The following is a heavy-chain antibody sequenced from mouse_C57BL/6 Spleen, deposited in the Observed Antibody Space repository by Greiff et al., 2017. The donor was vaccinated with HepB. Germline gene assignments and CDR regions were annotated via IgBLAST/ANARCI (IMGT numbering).Heavy chain of an antibody. CDR1: GFTFSNYW. CDR2: IRLKSDNYAT. Sequence: EVKVEESGGGLVQPGGSMKLSCVASGFTFSNYWMNWVRQSPEKGLEWVAQIRLKSDNYATHYAESVKGRFTISRDDSKSSVYLQMNNLRAEDTGIYYCTTNYYGSSSWFAYWGQGTLVTVSA. CDR3: TTNYYGSSSWFAY. J-gene: IGHJ3*01. D-gene: IGHD1-1*01. V-gene: IGHV6-3*01.